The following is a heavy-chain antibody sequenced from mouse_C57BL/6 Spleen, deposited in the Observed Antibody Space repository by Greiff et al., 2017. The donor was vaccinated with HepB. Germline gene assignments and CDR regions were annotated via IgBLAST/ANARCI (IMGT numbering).Heavy chain of an antibody. D-gene: IGHD1-1*01. CDR3: ARFVAFEGYFDY. J-gene: IGHJ2*01. V-gene: IGHV1-81*01. CDR1: GYNFTSYG. CDR2: IYPRSGNT. Sequence: QVQLQQSGAELARPGASVKLSCKASGYNFTSYGISWVKQRTGQGLEWIGEIYPRSGNTYYNEKFKGKATLTADKSSSTAYMVLRSLTSEDSAVYFCARFVAFEGYFDYWGQGTTLTVSS.